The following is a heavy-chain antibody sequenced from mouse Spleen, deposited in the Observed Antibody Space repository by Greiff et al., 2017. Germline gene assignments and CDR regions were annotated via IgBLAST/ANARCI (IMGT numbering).Heavy chain of an antibody. CDR3: AREGDYYGYDYAMDY. Sequence: EVQLQESGPGLVKPSQSLSLTCSVTGYSITSGYYWNWIRQFPGNKLEWMGYISYDGSNNYNPSLKNRISITRDTSKNQFFLKLNSVTTEDTATYYCAREGDYYGYDYAMDYWGQGTSVTVSS. V-gene: IGHV3-6*01. D-gene: IGHD1-2*01. CDR1: GYSITSGYY. J-gene: IGHJ4*01. CDR2: ISYDGSN.